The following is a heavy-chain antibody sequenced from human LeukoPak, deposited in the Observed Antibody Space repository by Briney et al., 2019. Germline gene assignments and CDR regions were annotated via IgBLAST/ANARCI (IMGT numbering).Heavy chain of an antibody. Sequence: GGSLRLSCAASGFTFSDSAMSWLRQAPGKGLEWVSSISGSSGSKFHADSVKGRFTISRDNSKGTLYLQMNSLRAEDTALYYCAKGSKFSGTYYFDYWGQGTLVTVSS. V-gene: IGHV3-23*01. J-gene: IGHJ4*02. CDR2: ISGSSGSK. D-gene: IGHD1-26*01. CDR1: GFTFSDSA. CDR3: AKGSKFSGTYYFDY.